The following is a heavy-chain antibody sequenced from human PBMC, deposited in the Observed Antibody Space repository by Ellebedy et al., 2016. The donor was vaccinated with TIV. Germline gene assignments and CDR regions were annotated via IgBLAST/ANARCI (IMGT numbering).Heavy chain of an antibody. CDR3: ARVGGGGLLWFGELYQYYFDY. CDR1: GYTFTSYG. D-gene: IGHD3-10*01. CDR2: ISAYNGNT. V-gene: IGHV1-18*01. Sequence: AASVKVSCKASGYTFTSYGISWVRQAPGQGLEWMGWISAYNGNTNYAQELQGRVTMTTDTSTSTAYMELRSLRSDDTAVYYCARVGGGGLLWFGELYQYYFDYWGQGTLVTVSS. J-gene: IGHJ4*02.